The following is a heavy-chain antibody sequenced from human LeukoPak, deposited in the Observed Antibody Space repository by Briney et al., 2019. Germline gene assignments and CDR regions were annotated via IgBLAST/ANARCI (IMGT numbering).Heavy chain of an antibody. D-gene: IGHD6-13*01. J-gene: IGHJ3*02. CDR3: ARHGDPTSSSWTGALAAFDI. CDR1: GYSFTSYW. V-gene: IGHV5-51*01. Sequence: GESLKISCKGSGYSFTSYWIGWVRQMPGKGLEWMGIIYPGDSDTRYSPSFQGQVTISADKSISTAYLQWSSLKASDTAMYYCARHGDPTSSSWTGALAAFDIWGQGTMVTVSS. CDR2: IYPGDSDT.